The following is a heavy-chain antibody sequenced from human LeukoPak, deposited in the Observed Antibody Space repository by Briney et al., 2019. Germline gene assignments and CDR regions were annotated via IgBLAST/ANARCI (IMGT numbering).Heavy chain of an antibody. CDR1: GFTVSSNY. V-gene: IGHV3-23*01. CDR2: ISGSGGST. J-gene: IGHJ4*02. CDR3: AKEDYDSSGYYAIDY. D-gene: IGHD3-22*01. Sequence: GGSLRLSCAASGFTVSSNYMSWVRQAPGKGLEWVSAISGSGGSTYYADSVKGRFTISRDNSKNTLYLQMNSLRAEDTAVYYCAKEDYDSSGYYAIDYWGQGTLVTVSS.